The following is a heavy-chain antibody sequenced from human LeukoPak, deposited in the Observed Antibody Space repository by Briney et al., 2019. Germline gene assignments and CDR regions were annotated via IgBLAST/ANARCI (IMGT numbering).Heavy chain of an antibody. Sequence: GESLRLSCAASGFSFSRYWMTWVRQAPGKGLEWVANIKVDGSDKYYVDSVKGRFTISRDNAKNSLFLQMNSLRAEDTAVYYCTKYGDDDTPGLNWGQGTLVTVSS. CDR1: GFSFSRYW. CDR2: IKVDGSDK. CDR3: TKYGDDDTPGLN. J-gene: IGHJ4*02. D-gene: IGHD4-17*01. V-gene: IGHV3-7*02.